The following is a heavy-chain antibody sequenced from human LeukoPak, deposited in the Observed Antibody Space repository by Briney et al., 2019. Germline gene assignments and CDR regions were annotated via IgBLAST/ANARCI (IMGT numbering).Heavy chain of an antibody. V-gene: IGHV3-23*01. CDR2: ISGSGGST. Sequence: PGGSLRLSCAASGLTFSSYAMSWVRQAPGKGLEWVSAISGSGGSTYYADSVKGRFTISRDNSKNTLYLQMNSLRAEDTAVYYCAKVLLWFGDPWDYWGQGTLVTVSS. CDR3: AKVLLWFGDPWDY. D-gene: IGHD3-10*01. J-gene: IGHJ4*02. CDR1: GLTFSSYA.